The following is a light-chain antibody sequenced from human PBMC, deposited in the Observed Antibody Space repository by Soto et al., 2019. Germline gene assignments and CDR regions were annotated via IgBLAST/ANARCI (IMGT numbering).Light chain of an antibody. CDR1: QSLVHSDGIAY. CDR3: MQGTHWPPT. V-gene: IGKV2-30*02. Sequence: DVVMTQSPLSLPVTLGQPSSISCRSNQSLVHSDGIAYFSWFQQRPGRSPRRLIYKVSNRDSGVPARFRGSGSGTDFALKISRVEAEDVGVYYCMQGTHWPPTFGQGTRLEIK. J-gene: IGKJ5*01. CDR2: KVS.